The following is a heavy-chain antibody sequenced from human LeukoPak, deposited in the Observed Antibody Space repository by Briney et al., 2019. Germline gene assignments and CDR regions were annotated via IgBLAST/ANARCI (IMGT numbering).Heavy chain of an antibody. Sequence: GGSLRLSCAASGFTFNDAYMSWVRQAPGKGLEWAGRIKAKTDGGTIDYAAPVKGRFTISRDDSKNTLYLQMNSLKIEDTAVYYCTTDAGYTSRWYNYWGQGTLVTVSS. J-gene: IGHJ4*02. V-gene: IGHV3-15*01. D-gene: IGHD6-13*01. CDR1: GFTFNDAY. CDR2: IKAKTDGGTI. CDR3: TTDAGYTSRWYNY.